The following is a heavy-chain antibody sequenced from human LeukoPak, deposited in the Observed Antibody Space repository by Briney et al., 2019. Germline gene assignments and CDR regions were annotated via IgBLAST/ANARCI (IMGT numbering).Heavy chain of an antibody. D-gene: IGHD3-16*01. J-gene: IGHJ4*02. CDR1: GFTFNNYA. Sequence: PGGSLRLSCAASGFTFNNYAMNWVRQAPGEGLQWVSGIGAGGTYTYYADSVKGRFTISRDNAKNTLYLQMTSLRLDDTAVYFCAREFEATGFWALDYWGQGTLVTASS. V-gene: IGHV3-23*01. CDR3: AREFEATGFWALDY. CDR2: IGAGGTYT.